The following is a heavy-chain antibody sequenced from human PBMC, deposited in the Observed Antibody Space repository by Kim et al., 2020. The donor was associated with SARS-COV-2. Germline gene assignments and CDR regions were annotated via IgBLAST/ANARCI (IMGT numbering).Heavy chain of an antibody. CDR1: GGSISGYY. Sequence: SETLSLTCTVSGGSISGYYWNWIRQPPGKGLEWIGYIYYSGSTDSNPSLKSRVTMSVDTSKNQFPLKLSSVTAADTAIYYCARDYYGSRGYYRFDHWGQGTLVTVSS. CDR3: ARDYYGSRGYYRFDH. J-gene: IGHJ4*02. D-gene: IGHD3-22*01. V-gene: IGHV4-59*13. CDR2: IYYSGST.